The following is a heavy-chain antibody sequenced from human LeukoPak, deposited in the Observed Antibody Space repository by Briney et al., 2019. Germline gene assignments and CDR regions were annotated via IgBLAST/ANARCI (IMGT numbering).Heavy chain of an antibody. V-gene: IGHV5-51*01. CDR1: GYSFASYW. D-gene: IGHD2-15*01. Sequence: GESLEISCKGSGYSFASYWIGWVRQMPGKGLEWMAIIYPGDSDTRYSPSFQGQVTISADKSISTAYLQWSSLKASDSAMYYCARQYCSGNICPTYADYWGQGTLVTVSS. CDR3: ARQYCSGNICPTYADY. J-gene: IGHJ4*02. CDR2: IYPGDSDT.